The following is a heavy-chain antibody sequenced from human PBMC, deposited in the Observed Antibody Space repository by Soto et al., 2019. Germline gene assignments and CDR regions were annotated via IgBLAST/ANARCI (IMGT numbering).Heavy chain of an antibody. D-gene: IGHD2-21*01. Sequence: PSETLSVTCTVSGDSVSDGSYYWSWIRQPPGKGLEWIGYIYYSGSTNCNPSLKSRVTMSVDTSNNQFSLNLSSVTGADTAIYYCARDIRRHSRALAFRGQGTLVTVSS. V-gene: IGHV4-61*01. J-gene: IGHJ4*02. CDR3: ARDIRRHSRALAF. CDR1: GDSVSDGSYY. CDR2: IYYSGST.